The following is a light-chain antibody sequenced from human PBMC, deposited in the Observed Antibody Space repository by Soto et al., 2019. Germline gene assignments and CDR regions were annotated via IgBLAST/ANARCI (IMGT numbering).Light chain of an antibody. Sequence: DIQMTQSPSSLSASVGDRVTITCRASQSVARYLNWYQQKRGRAPKLLIYAASKLQSGVPSRFSGSGSGTDFTLTIISLQTEDFATYFCQQSYNTPWTFGQGTKVEIK. CDR2: AAS. CDR3: QQSYNTPWT. V-gene: IGKV1-39*01. J-gene: IGKJ1*01. CDR1: QSVARY.